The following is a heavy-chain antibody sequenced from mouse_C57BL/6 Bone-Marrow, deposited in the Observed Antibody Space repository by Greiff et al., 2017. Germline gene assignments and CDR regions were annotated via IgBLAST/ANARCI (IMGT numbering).Heavy chain of an antibody. Sequence: DVMLVESGGGLVKPGGSLKLSCAASGFTFSSYTMSWVRQTPEKRLEWVATISGGGGNTYYPDSVKGRFTISRDNAKNTLYLQMSSLRSEDTALYYCARRWGYYKAMDYWGQGTSVTVS. CDR1: GFTFSSYT. J-gene: IGHJ4*01. D-gene: IGHD2-3*01. V-gene: IGHV5-9*01. CDR3: ARRWGYYKAMDY. CDR2: ISGGGGNT.